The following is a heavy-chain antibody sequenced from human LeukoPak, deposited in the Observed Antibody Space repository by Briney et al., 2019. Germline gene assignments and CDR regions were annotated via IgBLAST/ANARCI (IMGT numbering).Heavy chain of an antibody. D-gene: IGHD6-6*01. CDR3: AKGTPYSSSYYHSFDY. V-gene: IGHV3-23*01. CDR2: ISGSGGST. J-gene: IGHJ4*02. CDR1: GFTFSSYA. Sequence: PGGSLRLSCAASGFTFSSYAMSWVRQAPGKGLEWVSAISGSGGSTYYADSVKGRSTISRDNSKNTLYLQMNSLRAEDTAVYYCAKGTPYSSSYYHSFDYWGQGTLVTVSS.